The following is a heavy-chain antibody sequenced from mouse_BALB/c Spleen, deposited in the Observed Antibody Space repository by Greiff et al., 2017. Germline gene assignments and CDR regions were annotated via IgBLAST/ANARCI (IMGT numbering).Heavy chain of an antibody. CDR1: GFTFSSYA. CDR2: ISSGGST. J-gene: IGHJ2*01. Sequence: DVKLVESGGGLVKPGGSLKLSCAASGFTFSSYAMSWVRQTPEKRLEWVASISSGGSTYYPDSVKGRFTISRDNARNILYLQMSSLRSEDTAMYYCARAGYGSSCDDWGQGTTLTVSS. CDR3: ARAGYGSSCDD. D-gene: IGHD1-1*01. V-gene: IGHV5-6-5*01.